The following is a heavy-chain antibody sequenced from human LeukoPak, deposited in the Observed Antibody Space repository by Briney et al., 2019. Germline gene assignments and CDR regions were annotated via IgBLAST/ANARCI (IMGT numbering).Heavy chain of an antibody. J-gene: IGHJ4*02. D-gene: IGHD3-10*01. CDR2: ISRNGGSS. CDR3: AREIRGEGFDY. CDR1: GFTFSSYA. Sequence: GGSLRLSCSASGFTFSSYALHWVRQAPGKGLKYVSGISRNGGSSYYADSLKGRFTISRDNAENSLYLQMNSLRVEDTAVYFCAREIRGEGFDYWGQGTLVTVSS. V-gene: IGHV3-64*04.